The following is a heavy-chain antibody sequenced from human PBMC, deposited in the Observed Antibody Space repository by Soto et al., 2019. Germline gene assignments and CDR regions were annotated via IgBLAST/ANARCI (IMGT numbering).Heavy chain of an antibody. CDR3: ARHIAVSGTRGFDH. D-gene: IGHD2-21*01. CDR2: IFHTGSA. V-gene: IGHV4-4*02. Sequence: QVQLQESGPGLMKPSGTLSLTCAVSGGSITSNWWSWVRQPPGKGLEWIAEIFHTGSANYNPSLLGRITMSMDEYRTHLSLNLNSVTAADTAMHYCARHIAVSGTRGFDHWGQGTLVTVSS. CDR1: GGSITSNW. J-gene: IGHJ4*02.